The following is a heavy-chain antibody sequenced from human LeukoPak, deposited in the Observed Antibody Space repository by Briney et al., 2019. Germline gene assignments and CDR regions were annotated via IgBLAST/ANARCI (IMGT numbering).Heavy chain of an antibody. D-gene: IGHD3-10*01. V-gene: IGHV4-34*01. CDR1: GGSFSGYY. CDR2: INHSGST. J-gene: IGHJ6*02. CDR3: AKDIPAEEIWFGRTYYYGMDV. Sequence: SETLSLTCAVYGGSFSGYYWSLIRQPPGKGLEWIGEINHSGSTNYNPSLKSRVTISVDTSKNQFSLKLSSVTAADTAVYYCAKDIPAEEIWFGRTYYYGMDVWGQGTTVTVSS.